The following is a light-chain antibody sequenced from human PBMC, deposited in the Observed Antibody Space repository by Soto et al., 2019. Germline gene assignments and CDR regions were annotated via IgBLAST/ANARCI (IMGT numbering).Light chain of an antibody. J-gene: IGKJ5*01. CDR1: QGISSY. CDR2: AAS. CDR3: QPSYSQSQR. Sequence: IPFIEGRPSLSKSVRPRVTIACRASQGISSYLAWYQQKPGKAPKLLIYAASTLQSGVPSRFSGSGSGTDFTLTISRLQPEDFATYYCQPSYSQSQRFGQATRLDIK. V-gene: IGKV1-9*01.